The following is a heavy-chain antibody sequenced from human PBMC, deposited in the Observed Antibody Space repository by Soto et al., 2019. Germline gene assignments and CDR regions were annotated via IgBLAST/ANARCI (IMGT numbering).Heavy chain of an antibody. Sequence: GESLKISCKGSGYSFSSYWIVWVRQMPGKGLEWMGTIYPGDSDTRYSPSFQGQVTISADKSISTAYLQWNSLKASDTAMYFCARNKGYCGSISCYGMDVWGQGAAVTVSS. J-gene: IGHJ6*02. CDR3: ARNKGYCGSISCYGMDV. CDR2: IYPGDSDT. V-gene: IGHV5-51*01. CDR1: GYSFSSYW. D-gene: IGHD2-2*01.